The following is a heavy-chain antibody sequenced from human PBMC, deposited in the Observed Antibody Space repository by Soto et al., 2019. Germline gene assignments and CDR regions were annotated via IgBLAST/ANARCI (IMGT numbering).Heavy chain of an antibody. J-gene: IGHJ5*02. CDR1: GYTFTSYG. CDR3: IRRHVSATGIDWYDP. V-gene: IGHV1-3*01. CDR2: INAANGDT. Sequence: DASVKVSCKASGYTFTSYGIHWGRQAPGQRLEWMGWINAANGDTKYSPKFQGRVTITRDTSASTAYMELSSLRSEDTAVYYCIRRHVSATGIDWYDPWGQATPVTVSS. D-gene: IGHD6-13*01.